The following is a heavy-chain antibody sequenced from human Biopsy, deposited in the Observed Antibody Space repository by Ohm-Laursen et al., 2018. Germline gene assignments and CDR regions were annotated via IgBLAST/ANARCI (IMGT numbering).Heavy chain of an antibody. D-gene: IGHD1-1*01. Sequence: SVKVSCKVSGYTLTELSMHWVRQAPGKGLEWMGGFAPENGKTVYAQNFQARVSVTEDTSTDTAYMGLRSLRSEDTAVYYCAADINVWNVNYWGQGTQVTVSS. CDR1: GYTLTELS. CDR2: FAPENGKT. CDR3: AADINVWNVNY. J-gene: IGHJ4*02. V-gene: IGHV1-24*01.